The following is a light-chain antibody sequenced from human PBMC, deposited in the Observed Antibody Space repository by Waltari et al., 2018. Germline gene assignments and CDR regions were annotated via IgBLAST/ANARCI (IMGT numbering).Light chain of an antibody. J-gene: IGKJ4*01. CDR1: QSVTSSY. CDR3: QQYAYSPLT. V-gene: IGKV3-20*01. Sequence: EIVLTQSPGPTSLSPGDRATLSCRASQSVTSSYLAWYKQKPGQAARLLIYSASSRATGIPNRFSGSGSGTDFTLTISGLEPEDFAVYYCQQYAYSPLTFGGGTKVEIK. CDR2: SAS.